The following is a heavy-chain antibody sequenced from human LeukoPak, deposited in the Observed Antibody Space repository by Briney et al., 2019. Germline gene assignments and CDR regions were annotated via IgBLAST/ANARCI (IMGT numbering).Heavy chain of an antibody. CDR2: IYYSGST. CDR3: ARQGDYYESSGAHGPFDY. D-gene: IGHD3-22*01. Sequence: PSETLSLTCTVSGGSISSRSYYWGWIRQPPGKGLEWIGSIYYSGSTYYNPSLKSRVTISVDTSKNQFSLKLSSVTATDTAVYYCARQGDYYESSGAHGPFDYWGQGTLVTVSS. V-gene: IGHV4-39*01. J-gene: IGHJ4*02. CDR1: GGSISSRSYY.